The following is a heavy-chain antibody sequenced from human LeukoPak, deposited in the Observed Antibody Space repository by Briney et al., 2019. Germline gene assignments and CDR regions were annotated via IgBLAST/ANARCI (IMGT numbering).Heavy chain of an antibody. J-gene: IGHJ4*02. Sequence: GGSLRLSCAASGFTFSSYSMNWVRQAPGKGLEWVSSISSSSSYIYYADSVKGRFTISRDNAKNSLYLQMNSLRAEDTAVYYCARAGWSGYISHYFDYWGQGTLVTVSS. D-gene: IGHD3-3*01. CDR2: ISSSSSYI. V-gene: IGHV3-21*01. CDR1: GFTFSSYS. CDR3: ARAGWSGYISHYFDY.